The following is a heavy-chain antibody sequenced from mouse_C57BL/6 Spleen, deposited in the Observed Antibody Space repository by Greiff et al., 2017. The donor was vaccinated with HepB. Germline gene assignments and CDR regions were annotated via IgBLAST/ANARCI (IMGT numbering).Heavy chain of an antibody. J-gene: IGHJ1*03. CDR2: FHPYNDDT. D-gene: IGHD1-1*01. Sequence: QVQLKQSGAELVKPGASVKMSCKASGYTFTTYPIEWVKQKHGKSLEWIGNFHPYNDDTKYNEKFKGKATLTVEKSSSTVYLELTRLTSDDSAVYDCAGGYYGSRGWWYFDVWGTGTTVTVSS. CDR3: AGGYYGSRGWWYFDV. V-gene: IGHV1-47*01. CDR1: GYTFTTYP.